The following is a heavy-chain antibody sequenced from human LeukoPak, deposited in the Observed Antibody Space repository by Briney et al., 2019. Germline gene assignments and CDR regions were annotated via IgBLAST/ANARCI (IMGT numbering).Heavy chain of an antibody. CDR3: ARANDYSKNFDY. CDR1: GGSISSYY. J-gene: IGHJ4*02. Sequence: SETLSLTCTVSGGSISSYYWSWIRQPPGKGLEWIGEINHSGSTNYNPSLKSRVTISVDTSKNQFSLKLSSVTAADTAVYYCARANDYSKNFDYWGQGTLVTVSS. V-gene: IGHV4-34*01. D-gene: IGHD5-12*01. CDR2: INHSGST.